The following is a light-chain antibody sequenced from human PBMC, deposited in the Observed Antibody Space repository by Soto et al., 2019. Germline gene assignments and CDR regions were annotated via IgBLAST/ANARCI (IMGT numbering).Light chain of an antibody. Sequence: EIVLTQSPGTLSLSPGERATLSCRASQSVSSSYLAWYQQKPGQAPRLLIYGASNRATGIPDRFSGSGSGTDFTLTISRLEPDDFAVYYCQQYGSSPLWTFGKGTNVEIK. J-gene: IGKJ1*01. CDR2: GAS. CDR1: QSVSSSY. V-gene: IGKV3-20*01. CDR3: QQYGSSPLWT.